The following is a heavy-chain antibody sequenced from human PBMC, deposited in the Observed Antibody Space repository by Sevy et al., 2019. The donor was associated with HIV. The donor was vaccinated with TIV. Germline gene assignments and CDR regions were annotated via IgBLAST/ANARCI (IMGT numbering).Heavy chain of an antibody. CDR1: GGSISSSSSH. D-gene: IGHD4-4*01. CDR3: VRQGVEMTTIDDY. CDR2: IYYSGTI. V-gene: IGHV4-39*01. Sequence: ETLSLTCTVSGGSISSSSSHWGWIRQAPGKGLEWIGSIYYSGTIYYNPSLKSRVTISVDTSKNQFSLKVSSVTAADTAVYYCVRQGVEMTTIDDYWGQGTLVTVSS. J-gene: IGHJ4*02.